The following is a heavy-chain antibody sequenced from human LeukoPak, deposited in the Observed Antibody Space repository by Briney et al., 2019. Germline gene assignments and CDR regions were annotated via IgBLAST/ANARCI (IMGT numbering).Heavy chain of an antibody. Sequence: GGSLRLSCAASGFTFSSYGMSWVRQAPGKGLEWVSAISGSGGSTYYADSVKGRFTISRDNAKNTLYLQMNSLRAEDTAVYYCAKDPSLEYGDGVGDWFDPWGQGTLVIVSS. CDR1: GFTFSSYG. J-gene: IGHJ5*02. V-gene: IGHV3-23*01. CDR3: AKDPSLEYGDGVGDWFDP. D-gene: IGHD4-17*01. CDR2: ISGSGGST.